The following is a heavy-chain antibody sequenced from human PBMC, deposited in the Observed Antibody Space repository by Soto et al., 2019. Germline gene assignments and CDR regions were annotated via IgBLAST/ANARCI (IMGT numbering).Heavy chain of an antibody. J-gene: IGHJ4*02. CDR1: GVSLNSGHYY. V-gene: IGHV4-39*01. CDR3: GKVMIGDTRHTDVDS. D-gene: IGHD3-22*01. Sequence: ASETLSLTCTVSGVSLNSGHYYWVWIRQSPGKGLAWIASIYYDESTYYNPSLKSRVTISTDKPKNQFSLTLKSVTAADTAVYYCGKVMIGDTRHTDVDSWGQGALVTVSS. CDR2: IYYDEST.